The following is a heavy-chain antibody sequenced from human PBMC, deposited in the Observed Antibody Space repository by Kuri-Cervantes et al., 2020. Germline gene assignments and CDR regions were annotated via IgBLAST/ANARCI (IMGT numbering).Heavy chain of an antibody. D-gene: IGHD1-26*01. J-gene: IGHJ4*02. CDR2: ISGTSNTI. Sequence: GESLKISCAASGFTFSSYSMNWVRQAPGKGLEWVSYISGTSNTIDYADSVKGRFTISRDNAKNSLYLQVNSLRAEDTAVYYCARDRPIVGATRGYWGQGTLVTVSS. CDR3: ARDRPIVGATRGY. V-gene: IGHV3-48*01. CDR1: GFTFSSYS.